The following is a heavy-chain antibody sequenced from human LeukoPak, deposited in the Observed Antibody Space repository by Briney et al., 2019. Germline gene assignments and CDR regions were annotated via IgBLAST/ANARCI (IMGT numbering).Heavy chain of an antibody. CDR2: ISSSSSTI. J-gene: IGHJ4*02. Sequence: GGSLRLSCAASGFTFSSYSMNWVRQAPGKGLEWVSYISSSSSTIYYAGSVKGRFTISRDNAKNSLFLQMNSLRAEDTAVYYCARGLVEIGYWGQGTLVTVSS. V-gene: IGHV3-48*01. CDR3: ARGLVEIGY. D-gene: IGHD2-21*01. CDR1: GFTFSSYS.